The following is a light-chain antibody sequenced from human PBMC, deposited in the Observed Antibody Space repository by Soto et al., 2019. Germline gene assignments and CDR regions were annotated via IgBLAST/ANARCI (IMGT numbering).Light chain of an antibody. V-gene: IGKV3-15*01. CDR1: QSVTSNY. CDR2: SAS. CDR3: QQYNSYS. J-gene: IGKJ1*01. Sequence: EIVLTQSPGTLSLSPGERATLSCRASQSVTSNYLAWYQQKPGQAPRLLIYSASTRATGIPARFSGSGSGTEFTLTISSLQSEDFATYYCQQYNSYSFGQGTKVDIK.